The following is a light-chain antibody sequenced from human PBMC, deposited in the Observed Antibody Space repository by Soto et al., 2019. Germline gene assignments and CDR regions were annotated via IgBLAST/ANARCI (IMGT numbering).Light chain of an antibody. CDR3: QHYDRPPLT. Sequence: EIVLTQSPGTRSLSPGERATLSCRASQSVASRFLAWYQQRPGQAPSLLIYGASSRATGIPDRFSGSGSGTDVTLIISRLEPEDLAVYYCQHYDRPPLTFGPGTKVDIQ. V-gene: IGKV3-20*01. CDR1: QSVASRF. J-gene: IGKJ3*01. CDR2: GAS.